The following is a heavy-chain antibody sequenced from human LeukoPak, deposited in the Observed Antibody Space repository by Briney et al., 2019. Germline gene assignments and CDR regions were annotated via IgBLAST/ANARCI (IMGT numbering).Heavy chain of an antibody. Sequence: GGALRLSCAASGFTVSSNYMSWVRQAPGKGLEWVSVINSGGSTYYADSVKGRFTISRDNSKNTLYLQMNSLRAEDTAVYYCARAEYQLLRLNYYYYMDVWGKGTTVTISS. J-gene: IGHJ6*03. D-gene: IGHD2-2*01. CDR2: INSGGST. CDR1: GFTVSSNY. CDR3: ARAEYQLLRLNYYYYMDV. V-gene: IGHV3-66*01.